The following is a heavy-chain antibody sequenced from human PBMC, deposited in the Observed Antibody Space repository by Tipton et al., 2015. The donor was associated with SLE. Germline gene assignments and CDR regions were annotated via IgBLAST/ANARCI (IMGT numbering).Heavy chain of an antibody. CDR3: AGGRGYNYGLFEY. CDR2: IIPLPDMS. D-gene: IGHD5-18*01. J-gene: IGHJ4*02. V-gene: IGHV1-69*09. CDR1: GGIFNTYG. Sequence: QLVQSGPEVKRPGSSVTVSCKSSGGIFNTYGVNWVRQAPGQGLEWIGRIIPLPDMSNYAQKFQGRVTISADKSTATAYMELSSLRSEDTAVYYCAGGRGYNYGLFEYWGQGTLVTVSS.